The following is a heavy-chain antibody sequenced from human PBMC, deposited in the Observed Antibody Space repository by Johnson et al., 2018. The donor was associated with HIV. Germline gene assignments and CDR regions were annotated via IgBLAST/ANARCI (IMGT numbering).Heavy chain of an antibody. CDR3: SGLGPSSKGRPCAAFDI. V-gene: IGHV3-11*04. CDR2: ISSSGSTI. D-gene: IGHD1-26*01. Sequence: QMLLVESGGGLVKPGGSLRLSCAASGFTFSDYYMSWIRQAPGKGLEWVSYISSSGSTIYYADSVKGRFTISRDNAKNSRYLQMNSLRAEDTAVYYCSGLGPSSKGRPCAAFDICGQGTMVTVSS. CDR1: GFTFSDYY. J-gene: IGHJ3*02.